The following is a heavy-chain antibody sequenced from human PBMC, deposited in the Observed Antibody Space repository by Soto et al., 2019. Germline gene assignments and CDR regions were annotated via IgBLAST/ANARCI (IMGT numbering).Heavy chain of an antibody. D-gene: IGHD3-22*01. CDR2: LIPIFGTA. CDR1: GGTFSSYA. J-gene: IGHJ6*02. CDR3: AREGRYYDSSGYSYYYYGMDV. Sequence: QVQLVQSGAEVKKPGSSVKVSCKASGGTFSSYAISWVRQAPGQGLEWMGGLIPIFGTANYAQKFQGRVTITADESTSTAYMELSSLRSEDTAVYYCAREGRYYDSSGYSYYYYGMDVWGQGTTVTVSS. V-gene: IGHV1-69*01.